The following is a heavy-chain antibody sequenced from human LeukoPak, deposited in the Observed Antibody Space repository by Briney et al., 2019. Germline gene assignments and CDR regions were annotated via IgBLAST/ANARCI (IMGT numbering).Heavy chain of an antibody. CDR3: TTDLYTVGNPDY. J-gene: IGHJ4*02. Sequence: GGSLRLSCAASGFTFSSYGMHWVRQAPGKGLEWVGRIKSKTDGGTTDYAAPVKGRFTISRDDSKNTLYLQMNSLKTEDTAVYYCTTDLYTVGNPDYWGQGTLVTVSS. CDR1: GFTFSSYG. V-gene: IGHV3-15*01. CDR2: IKSKTDGGTT. D-gene: IGHD4-23*01.